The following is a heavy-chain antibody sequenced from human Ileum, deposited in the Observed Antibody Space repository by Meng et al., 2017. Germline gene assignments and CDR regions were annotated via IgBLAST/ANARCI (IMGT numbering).Heavy chain of an antibody. D-gene: IGHD1-1*01. CDR2: INAGNGNI. CDR3: ARENDNWNYFDY. Sequence: QVQLVQSRAEGKKVGASGKVSCTASGYTFRNYPLHWVRQAPGQRPEWMGWINAGNGNIKISQKFQGRITITSDTSATAYMELSSLRSEDTAVYFCARENDNWNYFDYWGQGSLVTVSS. J-gene: IGHJ4*02. V-gene: IGHV1-3*01. CDR1: GYTFRNYP.